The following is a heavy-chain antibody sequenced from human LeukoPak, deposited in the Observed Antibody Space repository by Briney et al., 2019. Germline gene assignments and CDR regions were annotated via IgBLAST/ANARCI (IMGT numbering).Heavy chain of an antibody. CDR1: GGTFRSNP. Sequence: ASVKVSCKASGGTFRSNPVSWVRQAPGQGLEWMGQIIPIFGTTNYAQKFQGRITMTRDTSTSTVYMELSSLRFEDTAVYHCARDSTGWSVDYWGQGTLVTVSS. J-gene: IGHJ4*02. V-gene: IGHV1-69*05. CDR2: IIPIFGTT. D-gene: IGHD6-19*01. CDR3: ARDSTGWSVDY.